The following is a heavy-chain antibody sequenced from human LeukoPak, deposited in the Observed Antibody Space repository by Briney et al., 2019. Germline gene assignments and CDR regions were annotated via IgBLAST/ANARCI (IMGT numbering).Heavy chain of an antibody. CDR3: AVDVIYESD. V-gene: IGHV1-58*01. CDR2: IVVGSGNT. CDR1: GFTFSNSA. Sequence: SVKVSCKASGFTFSNSAVQWVRQARGQRLEWIGWIVVGSGNTNYAQKFQGRVTITRDMSTSTAYMELSSLRSEDTAVYYCAVDVIYESDWGQGTLVTVSS. D-gene: IGHD2/OR15-2a*01. J-gene: IGHJ4*02.